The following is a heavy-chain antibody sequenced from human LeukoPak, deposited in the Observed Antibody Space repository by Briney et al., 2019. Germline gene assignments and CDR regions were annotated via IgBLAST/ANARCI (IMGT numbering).Heavy chain of an antibody. D-gene: IGHD3-22*01. CDR2: IYDSGST. CDR3: ARDPSGYFNY. J-gene: IGHJ4*02. CDR1: GGSVSSGSYY. Sequence: SETLSLTCTVSGGSVSSGSYYWSWIRQPPGKGLEWIGYIYDSGSTNYNPSLKSRVTISVDASKNQFSLKLSSVTAADTAVYYCARDPSGYFNYWGQGTLVTVSS. V-gene: IGHV4-61*01.